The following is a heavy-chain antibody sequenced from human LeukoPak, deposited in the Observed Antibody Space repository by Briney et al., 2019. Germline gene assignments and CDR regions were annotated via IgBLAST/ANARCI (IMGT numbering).Heavy chain of an antibody. Sequence: SETLSLTCTVSGGSINSYYWSWIRQPPGKGLEWIGYIYYSGSTNYNPSLKSRVTISVDTSKNQFSLKLSSVTAADTAVYYCARDRDGAQPDYWGQGTLVTVSS. CDR2: IYYSGST. J-gene: IGHJ4*02. CDR1: GGSINSYY. D-gene: IGHD5-24*01. V-gene: IGHV4-59*01. CDR3: ARDRDGAQPDY.